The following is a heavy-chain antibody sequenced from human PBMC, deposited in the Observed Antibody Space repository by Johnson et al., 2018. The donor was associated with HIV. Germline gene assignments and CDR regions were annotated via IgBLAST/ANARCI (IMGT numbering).Heavy chain of an antibody. D-gene: IGHD3-22*01. CDR1: GFTFSSYA. CDR3: ARDLYYYDRGDAFDI. V-gene: IGHV3-30*04. CDR2: ISYAGSNK. Sequence: QVQLVESGGGLVQPGGSLRLSCAASGFTFSSYAMHWVRQAPGKGLEWVAVISYAGSNKYYADSVKGRFTISRDNAKNSLYLQMNSLRAEDTALYYCARDLYYYDRGDAFDIWGQGTMDTVSS. J-gene: IGHJ3*02.